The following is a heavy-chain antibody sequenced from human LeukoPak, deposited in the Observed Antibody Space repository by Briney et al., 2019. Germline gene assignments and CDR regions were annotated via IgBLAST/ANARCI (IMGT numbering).Heavy chain of an antibody. Sequence: GASVKVSCKASGYTFTSYGISWVRQAPGQGLEWMGWISAYNGNTNYAQKLQGRVTMTTDTSTSTAYMELRSLRSDDTAVYYCARVPYYDSSGYYYVTIDYWGQGTLVTVSS. V-gene: IGHV1-18*01. CDR3: ARVPYYDSSGYYYVTIDY. CDR2: ISAYNGNT. J-gene: IGHJ4*02. CDR1: GYTFTSYG. D-gene: IGHD3-22*01.